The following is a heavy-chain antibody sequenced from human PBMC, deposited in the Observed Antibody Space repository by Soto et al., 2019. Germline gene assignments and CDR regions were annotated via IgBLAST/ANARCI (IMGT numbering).Heavy chain of an antibody. Sequence: GGSLRLSCATSGFDFSNTWIHWVRQVPGQGLVWVSRINSDGSSIIYADSVKGRFTLSKDNAKNTVHLQMSSLRVEDTAVYYCAKDWYHTIDSWGQGIPVTVSS. D-gene: IGHD1-20*01. CDR2: INSDGSSI. V-gene: IGHV3-74*01. J-gene: IGHJ4*02. CDR1: GFDFSNTW. CDR3: AKDWYHTIDS.